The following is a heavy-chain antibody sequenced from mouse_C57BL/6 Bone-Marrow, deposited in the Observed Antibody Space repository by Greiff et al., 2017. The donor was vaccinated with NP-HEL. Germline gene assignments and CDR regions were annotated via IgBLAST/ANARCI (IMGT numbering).Heavy chain of an antibody. D-gene: IGHD1-1*01. CDR1: GFSLTSYG. Sequence: QVQLKESGPGLVQPSQSLSITCTVSGFSLTSYGVHWVRQSPGKGLEWLGVIWSGGSTDYNAAFISRLSISKDNSKSQVFFKMNSLQADDTAIYYCASLVLLRYPLYAMDYWGQGTSVTVSS. V-gene: IGHV2-2*01. J-gene: IGHJ4*01. CDR2: IWSGGST. CDR3: ASLVLLRYPLYAMDY.